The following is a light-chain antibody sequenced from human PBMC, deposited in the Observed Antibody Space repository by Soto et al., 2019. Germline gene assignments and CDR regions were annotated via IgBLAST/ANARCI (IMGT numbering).Light chain of an antibody. CDR2: DNN. J-gene: IGLJ2*01. V-gene: IGLV1-51*01. Sequence: QSVLTQPPSVSAAPGQKVTISCPGSSSNIGKNYVSWYQRLPGTAPKLLIYDNNERSSGIPDRFSGSKSGTSATLGIAGLQTGDEADYYCGTWDTSLSAVVFGGGTKVTV. CDR1: SSNIGKNY. CDR3: GTWDTSLSAVV.